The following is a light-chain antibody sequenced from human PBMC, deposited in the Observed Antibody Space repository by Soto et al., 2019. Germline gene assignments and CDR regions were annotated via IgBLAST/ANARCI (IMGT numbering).Light chain of an antibody. Sequence: EILLTQSPVTLALSPGERATLSFRASQRINNYLAWYQQKPGQAPRLLIYDISNRATGIPARFSGSGSGSDFNLTISSLEPEDFAVYYCQQRSNWPPLTFGGGTRVE. CDR1: QRINNY. V-gene: IGKV3-11*01. J-gene: IGKJ4*01. CDR2: DIS. CDR3: QQRSNWPPLT.